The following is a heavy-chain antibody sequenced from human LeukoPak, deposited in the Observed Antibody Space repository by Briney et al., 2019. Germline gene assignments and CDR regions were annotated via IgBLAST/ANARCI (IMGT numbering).Heavy chain of an antibody. D-gene: IGHD1-1*01. CDR1: EFTYG. V-gene: IGHV3-23*01. CDR2: ISSSGSNT. J-gene: IGHJ4*02. CDR3: AGSDGGPERPKLDY. Sequence: GGSLRLSCAASEFTYGMNWVRQAPGKGLECVSAISSSGSNTYYADSVKGRFTISRDNSKNTLYLQMNSLRAEDTAVYYCAGSDGGPERPKLDYWGQGTLVTVSS.